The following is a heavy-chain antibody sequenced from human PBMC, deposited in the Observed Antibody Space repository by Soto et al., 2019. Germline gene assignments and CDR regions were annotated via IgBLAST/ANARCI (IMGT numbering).Heavy chain of an antibody. J-gene: IGHJ6*02. CDR3: ARDPSYYGMDV. Sequence: ASVKVSCKASGYTFTSYGICWVRQAPGQGLEWMEWISAYNGNTNYSQKFQGRVTITRDTSASTAYMELSSLRSEDTAVYYCARDPSYYGMDVWGQGTTVTVSS. V-gene: IGHV1-18*01. CDR2: ISAYNGNT. CDR1: GYTFTSYG.